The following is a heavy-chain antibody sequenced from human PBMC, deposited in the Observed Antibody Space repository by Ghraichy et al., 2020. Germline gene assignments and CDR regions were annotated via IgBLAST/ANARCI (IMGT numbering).Heavy chain of an antibody. CDR1: GGSISSYY. Sequence: SETLSLTCTVSGGSISSYYWSWIRQPPGKGLEWIGYIFYSESTNYNPSLKSRVTISVDTSKNRFSLKLSSVTPADTAVYYCATGRSPGAYWGQGTLVTVSS. V-gene: IGHV4-59*01. CDR2: IFYSEST. CDR3: ATGRSPGAY. J-gene: IGHJ4*02. D-gene: IGHD3-10*01.